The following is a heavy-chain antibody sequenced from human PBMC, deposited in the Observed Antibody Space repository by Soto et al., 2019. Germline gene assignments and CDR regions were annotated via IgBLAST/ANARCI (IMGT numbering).Heavy chain of an antibody. CDR3: ARDNNYYGSGSYYNEYYYYYGMDV. J-gene: IGHJ6*02. CDR2: INPSGGST. CDR1: GYTSTSYY. D-gene: IGHD3-10*01. V-gene: IGHV1-46*01. Sequence: ASVKVSCKASGYTSTSYYMHWVRQAPGQGLEWMGIINPSGGSTSYAQKFQGRVTMTRDTSTSTVYMEPSSLRSEDTAVYYCARDNNYYGSGSYYNEYYYYYGMDVWGQGTTVTVSS.